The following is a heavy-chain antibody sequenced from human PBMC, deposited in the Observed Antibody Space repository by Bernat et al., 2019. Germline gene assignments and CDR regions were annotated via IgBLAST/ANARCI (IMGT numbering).Heavy chain of an antibody. CDR3: ASRYCSSTSCHYYYYMDV. CDR1: GYTFTSYA. Sequence: QVQLVQSGAEVKKPGASVKVSCKASGYTFTSYAMHWVRQAPGQRLEWMGWINAGNGNTKYSQKFQGRVTITSDTSARTAYMELSSMRSEDTAVYYCASRYCSSTSCHYYYYMDVWGKGTTVTVSS. J-gene: IGHJ6*03. D-gene: IGHD2-2*01. CDR2: INAGNGNT. V-gene: IGHV1-3*01.